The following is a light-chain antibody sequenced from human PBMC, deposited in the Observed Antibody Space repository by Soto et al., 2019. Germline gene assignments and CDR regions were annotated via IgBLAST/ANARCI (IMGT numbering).Light chain of an antibody. CDR3: QQYNDYSGT. V-gene: IGKV1-5*03. Sequence: DIQMTQSPSTLSASVGDRFTFTCRASQSIITGLAWYQQKPGKAPKLLIYKASNLESGVPSRFSGSGSGTDFTLTISSLRPDDFATYYCQQYNDYSGTFGQGTKVEIK. CDR2: KAS. J-gene: IGKJ1*01. CDR1: QSIITG.